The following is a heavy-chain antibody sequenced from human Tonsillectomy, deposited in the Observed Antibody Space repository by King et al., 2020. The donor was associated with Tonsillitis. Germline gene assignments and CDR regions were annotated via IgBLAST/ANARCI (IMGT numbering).Heavy chain of an antibody. Sequence: ACLLPPSAHLSLTCAVSGGSFSGSSWSWIRQPPGKGLEWIGEINHSGSTNYNPSLKSRVNISVATSKNQFSLNLSSVTAADTAVYYCARGQYSSSWYSARRRPKLYYFDYWGQGTLVTVSS. CDR1: GGSFSGSS. CDR3: ARGQYSSSWYSARRRPKLYYFDY. J-gene: IGHJ4*02. CDR2: INHSGST. V-gene: IGHV4-34*01. D-gene: IGHD6-13*01.